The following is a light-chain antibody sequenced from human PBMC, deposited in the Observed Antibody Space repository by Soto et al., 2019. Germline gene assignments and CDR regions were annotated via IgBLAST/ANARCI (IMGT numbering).Light chain of an antibody. CDR2: SNS. J-gene: IGLJ2*01. CDR3: ATWDDSLNGVV. V-gene: IGLV1-44*01. CDR1: SSNIGSNT. Sequence: QSVLTQPPSASGTPGQRVTISCSGSSSNIGSNTVNWYQQLPGTAPKLLIYSNSQRPSGVPDRFSGSKSGTSASLAISGLQSEDEADYYCATWDDSLNGVVFGGGTKLTLL.